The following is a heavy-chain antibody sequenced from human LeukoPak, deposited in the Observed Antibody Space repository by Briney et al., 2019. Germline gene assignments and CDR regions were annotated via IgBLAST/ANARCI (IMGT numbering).Heavy chain of an antibody. CDR1: GYTITGYY. CDR2: INPNSGGT. D-gene: IGHD6-13*01. V-gene: IGHV1-2*04. Sequence: GASVKVSCKASGYTITGYYMHWVRQAPGQGLEWMGWINPNSGGTNYAQKFQGWVTMTRDTSISTAYMELSRLRSDDTAVYYCARENIAAAGLDPWGQGTLVTVSS. CDR3: ARENIAAAGLDP. J-gene: IGHJ5*02.